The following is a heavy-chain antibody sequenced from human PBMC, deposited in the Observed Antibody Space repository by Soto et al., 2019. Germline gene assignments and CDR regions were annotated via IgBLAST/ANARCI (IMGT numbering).Heavy chain of an antibody. CDR2: INHSGST. CDR3: ARGSRQWLVKVFDY. J-gene: IGHJ4*02. Sequence: PSETLSLTCAVYGGSSSGYYWSWIRQPPGKGLEWIGEINHSGSTNYNPSLKSRVTISVDTSKNQFSLKLSSVTAADTAVYYCARGSRQWLVKVFDYWGQGTLVTVSS. CDR1: GGSSSGYY. V-gene: IGHV4-34*01. D-gene: IGHD6-19*01.